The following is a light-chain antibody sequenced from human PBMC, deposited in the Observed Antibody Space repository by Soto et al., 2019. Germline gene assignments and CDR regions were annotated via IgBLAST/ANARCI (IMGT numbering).Light chain of an antibody. J-gene: IGKJ1*01. CDR1: QTVSKN. V-gene: IGKV3-15*01. CDR3: QRYKNWPWT. Sequence: EIVLTQSPATLSLSPGEGATLSCRASQTVSKNYLAWYQQKAGQAPRLVIYAASTRATGIPARFSGSGSGTEFTLTISSLQSEDFAVYYCQRYKNWPWTFGQGTKVDIK. CDR2: AAS.